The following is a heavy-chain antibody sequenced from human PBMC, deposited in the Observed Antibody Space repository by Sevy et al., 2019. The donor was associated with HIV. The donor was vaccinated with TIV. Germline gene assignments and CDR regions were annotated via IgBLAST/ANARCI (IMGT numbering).Heavy chain of an antibody. CDR3: TTGHQKLGM. J-gene: IGHJ4*02. CDR2: IKQDGSEM. CDR1: GFPFSSHW. V-gene: IGHV3-7*01. Sequence: GGSLRLSCAASGFPFSSHWMTWVRQAPGKGLDWVASIKQDGSEMYYVDSVKGRFTISRDNAKNSVYLQMNSLRVEDTAMYYCTTGHQKLGMRGQGTLVTVSS. D-gene: IGHD6-13*01.